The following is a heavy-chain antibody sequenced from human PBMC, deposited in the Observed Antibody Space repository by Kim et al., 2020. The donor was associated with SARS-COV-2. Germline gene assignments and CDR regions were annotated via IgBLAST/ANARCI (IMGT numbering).Heavy chain of an antibody. Sequence: GGSLRLSCAASGFTFSSYDMSWVRQAPGKGLEWVSTISGGGGDTHHADAVRGRFTISRDQSKNTVNLQMNSLRADDTAVYYCAKSHGYTWYYGMDVWGQGPTVTVSS. J-gene: IGHJ6*02. CDR2: ISGGGGDT. D-gene: IGHD3-16*01. V-gene: IGHV3-23*01. CDR3: AKSHGYTWYYGMDV. CDR1: GFTFSSYD.